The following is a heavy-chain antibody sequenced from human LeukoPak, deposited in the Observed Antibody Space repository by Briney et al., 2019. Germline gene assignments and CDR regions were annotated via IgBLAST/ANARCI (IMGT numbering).Heavy chain of an antibody. Sequence: PSQTLSLTCTVSGGSISSGSYYWSWIRQPPGKGLEWIGYIYYSGSTNYNPSLKSRVTISVDTSKNQFSLKLSSVTAADTAVYYCARDGDTAMVNWGQGTLVTVSS. CDR1: GGSISSGSYY. V-gene: IGHV4-61*01. J-gene: IGHJ4*02. CDR2: IYYSGST. CDR3: ARDGDTAMVN. D-gene: IGHD5-18*01.